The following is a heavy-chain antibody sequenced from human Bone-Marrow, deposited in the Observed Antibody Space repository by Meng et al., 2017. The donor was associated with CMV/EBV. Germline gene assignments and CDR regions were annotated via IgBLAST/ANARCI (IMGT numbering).Heavy chain of an antibody. J-gene: IGHJ3*02. D-gene: IGHD3/OR15-3a*01. CDR3: ARERGLGFRGLNDALDI. CDR1: GYTFPLYY. CDR2: INPNTGGT. Sequence: ASEKVSCKADGYTFPLYYIHWVRQAPGQGLEWMGWINPNTGGTNSAQIFQGRVTMTGDTSTSTAYLELSRLTSDDTALYYCARERGLGFRGLNDALDIWGQGTMVTVSS. V-gene: IGHV1-2*02.